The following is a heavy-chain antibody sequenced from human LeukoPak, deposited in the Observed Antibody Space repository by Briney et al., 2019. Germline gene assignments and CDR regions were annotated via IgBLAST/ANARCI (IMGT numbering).Heavy chain of an antibody. CDR1: GFTFSSYS. CDR3: ARGQYSSSWYLREYFQH. CDR2: ISSSSSYI. J-gene: IGHJ1*01. V-gene: IGHV3-21*01. Sequence: PGGSLRLSCAASGFTFSSYSMNWVRQAPGKGLEWASSISSSSSYIYYADSVKGRFTISRDNAKNSLYLQMNSLRAEDTAVYYCARGQYSSSWYLREYFQHWGQGTLVTVSS. D-gene: IGHD6-13*01.